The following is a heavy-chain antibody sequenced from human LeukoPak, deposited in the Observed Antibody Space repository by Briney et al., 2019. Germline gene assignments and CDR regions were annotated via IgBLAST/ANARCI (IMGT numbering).Heavy chain of an antibody. V-gene: IGHV3-21*01. CDR3: VRGDNRDY. CDR1: GFSFSTST. CDR2: IGKTSRDM. J-gene: IGHJ4*02. D-gene: IGHD1-14*01. Sequence: PGGSLRLSCAASGFSFSTSTMNWVRQAPGKGMEWISSIGKTSRDMYYADSVRGRFTISRDNAKNSLFLLMNSLRVEDTSVYYCVRGDNRDYWGQGTLVTVSS.